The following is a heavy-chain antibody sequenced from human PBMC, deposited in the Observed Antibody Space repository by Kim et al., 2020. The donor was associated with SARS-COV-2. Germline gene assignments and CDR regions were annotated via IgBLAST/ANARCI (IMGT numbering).Heavy chain of an antibody. CDR3: AKVYGDDWGTFDY. Sequence: YASAVKGRFTIARDNAKNSLFLQMNSLRAEDTALYYCAKVYGDDWGTFDYWGQGTLVTVSS. J-gene: IGHJ4*02. V-gene: IGHV3-9*01. D-gene: IGHD4-17*01.